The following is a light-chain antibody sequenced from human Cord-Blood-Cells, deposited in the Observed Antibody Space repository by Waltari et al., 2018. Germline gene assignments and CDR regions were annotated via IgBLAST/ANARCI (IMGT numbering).Light chain of an antibody. CDR2: AAS. Sequence: DIQMTQSPSSLSASVGDRVTITCRARQSISSYLTWYQQKPGKAPKLLIYAASSLQSGVPSRFSGSGSGTDFTLTISRLQPADFATFYCQQRYSTPFTFGPGTKVDIK. CDR1: QSISSY. V-gene: IGKV1-39*01. CDR3: QQRYSTPFT. J-gene: IGKJ3*01.